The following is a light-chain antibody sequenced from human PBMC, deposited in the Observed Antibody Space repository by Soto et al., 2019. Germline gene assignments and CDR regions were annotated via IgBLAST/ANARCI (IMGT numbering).Light chain of an antibody. J-gene: IGKJ1*01. V-gene: IGKV3-20*01. CDR2: GAS. CDR3: QQYGSSPPGT. Sequence: EIVLTHSPGTLYLSPGERASLSCRASQSVSSEKLAWYQQKPGQAPRLLIFGASGRATGIPERFSGSGSGTDFSLTISRLEPEDFAVYYCQQYGSSPPGTFGQGTKVDIK. CDR1: QSVSSEK.